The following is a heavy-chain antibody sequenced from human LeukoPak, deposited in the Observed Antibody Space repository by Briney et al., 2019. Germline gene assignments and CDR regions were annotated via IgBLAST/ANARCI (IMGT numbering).Heavy chain of an antibody. D-gene: IGHD6-19*01. J-gene: IGHJ4*02. CDR1: GGTFSSYA. Sequence: SVKVSCKASGGTFSSYAISWVRQAPGQGLEWMGGIIPIFGTANYAQKFQGRVTITADESASTAYMELSSLRSEDTAVYYCARGRRYSSGWYDYWGQGTLVTVSS. CDR3: ARGRRYSSGWYDY. V-gene: IGHV1-69*13. CDR2: IIPIFGTA.